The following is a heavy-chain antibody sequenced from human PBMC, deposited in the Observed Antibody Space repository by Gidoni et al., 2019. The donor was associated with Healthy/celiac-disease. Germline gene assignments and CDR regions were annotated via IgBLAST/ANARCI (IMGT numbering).Heavy chain of an antibody. CDR2: IKQDGSEK. CDR3: ARYNWNYEGDY. CDR1: AFTFSSYW. V-gene: IGHV3-7*01. Sequence: EVQLVESGGGLVQPGGSLRLSCAASAFTFSSYWMSWVRKAPGKGLEWVANIKQDGSEKYYVDSVKGRFTISRDNAKNSLYLQMNSLRAEDTAVYYCARYNWNYEGDYWGQGTLVTVSS. D-gene: IGHD1-7*01. J-gene: IGHJ4*02.